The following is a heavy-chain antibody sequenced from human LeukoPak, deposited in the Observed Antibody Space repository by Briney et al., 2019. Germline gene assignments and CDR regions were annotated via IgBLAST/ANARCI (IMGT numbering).Heavy chain of an antibody. CDR2: IIPIFGTA. V-gene: IGHV1-69*13. D-gene: IGHD1-26*01. Sequence: GASVKVSCKASGYTFTSYGISWVRQALGQGLEWMGGIIPIFGTANYAQKFQGRVTITADESTSTAYMELSSLRSEDTAVYYCAKRLRYSGSYQYYFDYWGQGTLVTVSS. CDR1: GYTFTSYG. J-gene: IGHJ4*02. CDR3: AKRLRYSGSYQYYFDY.